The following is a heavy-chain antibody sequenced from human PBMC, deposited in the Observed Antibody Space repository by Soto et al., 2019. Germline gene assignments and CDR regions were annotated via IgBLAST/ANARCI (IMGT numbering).Heavy chain of an antibody. D-gene: IGHD2-2*01. CDR3: ARLDVVVPAAGDY. CDR1: GGSISSSSYY. V-gene: IGHV4-39*01. Sequence: QLQLQESGPGLVKPSETLSLTCTVSGGSISSSSYYWGWIRQPPGKGLEWIGSIYYSGSTYYNPSLKSRVTISVDTSKNQFSLKLSSVTAADTAVYYCARLDVVVPAAGDYWGQGTLVTVSS. J-gene: IGHJ4*02. CDR2: IYYSGST.